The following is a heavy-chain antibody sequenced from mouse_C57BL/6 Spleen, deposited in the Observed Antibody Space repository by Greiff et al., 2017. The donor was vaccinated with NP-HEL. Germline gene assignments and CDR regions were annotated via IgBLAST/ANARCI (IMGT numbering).Heavy chain of an antibody. CDR3: ARRGELGYYYAMDY. Sequence: QVQLKESGAELMKPGASVKLSCKATGYTFTGYWIEWVKQRPGHGLEWIGEILPGSGSTNYNEKFKGKATLTADTSSNTAYMQLSSLTTEDSDIYECARRGELGYYYAMDYWGQGTSVTVSS. V-gene: IGHV1-9*01. CDR1: GYTFTGYW. J-gene: IGHJ4*01. D-gene: IGHD4-1*01. CDR2: ILPGSGST.